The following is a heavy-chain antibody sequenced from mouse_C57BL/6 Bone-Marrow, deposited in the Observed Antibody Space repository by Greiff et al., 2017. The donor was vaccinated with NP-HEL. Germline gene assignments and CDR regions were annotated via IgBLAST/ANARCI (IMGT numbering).Heavy chain of an antibody. CDR3: ARDWDYFDY. V-gene: IGHV5-6*01. Sequence: EVQLVESGGDLVKPGGSLKLSCAASGFTFSSYGMSWVRQTPDKRLEWVATISSGGSYTYYPDSVKGRFTISRDNAKNTLYLQMSSLKSEDTAIYYCARDWDYFDYWGQGTTLTVSS. CDR1: GFTFSSYG. CDR2: ISSGGSYT. J-gene: IGHJ2*01. D-gene: IGHD4-1*01.